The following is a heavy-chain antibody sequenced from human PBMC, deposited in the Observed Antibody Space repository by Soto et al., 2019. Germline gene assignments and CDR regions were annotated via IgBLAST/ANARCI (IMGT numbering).Heavy chain of an antibody. J-gene: IGHJ6*02. V-gene: IGHV4-39*01. CDR1: GGSISSSSYY. CDR2: IYYSGST. CDR3: ASTHTCGYDFWSGYPSYYYYGMDV. D-gene: IGHD3-3*01. Sequence: PSETLSLTCTVSGGSISSSSYYWGWIRQPPGKGLEWIGSIYYSGSTYYNPSLKSRVTISVDTSKNQFSLKLSSVTAADTAVYYCASTHTCGYDFWSGYPSYYYYGMDVWGQGTTVTVSS.